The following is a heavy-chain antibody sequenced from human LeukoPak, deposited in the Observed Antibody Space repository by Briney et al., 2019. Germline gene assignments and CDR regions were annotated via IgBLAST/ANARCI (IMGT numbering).Heavy chain of an antibody. CDR1: GNTLTELS. CDR3: ATEDFDGIVGPIDSFDV. D-gene: IGHD1-26*01. J-gene: IGHJ3*01. V-gene: IGHV1-24*01. Sequence: GASVKVSCKVSGNTLTELSMHWVRQAPGKGLEWMGGFDPEHGETIYAQTFQDRVTMTEDTSTGTAYMELSSLRSDDTAVYYCATEDFDGIVGPIDSFDVWGQGTTVTVSP. CDR2: FDPEHGET.